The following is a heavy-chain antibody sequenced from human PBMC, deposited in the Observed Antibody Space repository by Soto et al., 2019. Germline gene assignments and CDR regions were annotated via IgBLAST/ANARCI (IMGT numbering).Heavy chain of an antibody. V-gene: IGHV4-34*01. Sequence: PSETLSLTCAVYGGSFSGYYWSWIRQPPGKGLEWIGEINHSGSTNYNPSLKSRVTISVDTSKNQFSLELSSVTAADTAVYYCASRQGYSYGYIGYWGQGTLVTVSS. D-gene: IGHD5-18*01. CDR1: GGSFSGYY. CDR3: ASRQGYSYGYIGY. J-gene: IGHJ4*02. CDR2: INHSGST.